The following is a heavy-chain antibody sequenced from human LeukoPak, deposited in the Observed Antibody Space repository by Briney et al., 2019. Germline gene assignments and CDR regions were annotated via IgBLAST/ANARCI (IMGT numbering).Heavy chain of an antibody. V-gene: IGHV4-4*07. J-gene: IGHJ6*02. CDR3: ARDPAVVVVPAAIDYYYYGMDV. D-gene: IGHD2-2*01. CDR1: GGSISNYY. CDR2: IYSSGST. Sequence: SETLSLTCTVSGGSISNYYWSWIRQPAGKGLEWIGRIYSSGSTNYNPSLKSRVTMSVDTSKNQFSLKLSSVTAADTAVYYCARDPAVVVVPAAIDYYYYGMDVWGQGTTVTVSS.